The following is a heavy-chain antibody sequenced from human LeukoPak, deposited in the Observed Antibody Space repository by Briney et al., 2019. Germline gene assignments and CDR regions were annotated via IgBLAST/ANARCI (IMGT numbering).Heavy chain of an antibody. CDR1: GYTFTGYY. V-gene: IGHV1-2*02. Sequence: ASVKVSCKASGYTFTGYYMHWVRQAPGQGREWMGWINPNSGGTNYAQKFQGRVTMTRDTSISTVYMELSRLRSDDTAVYYCAKEGSSGWVPNYWGQGTLVTVSS. CDR3: AKEGSSGWVPNY. CDR2: INPNSGGT. D-gene: IGHD6-19*01. J-gene: IGHJ4*02.